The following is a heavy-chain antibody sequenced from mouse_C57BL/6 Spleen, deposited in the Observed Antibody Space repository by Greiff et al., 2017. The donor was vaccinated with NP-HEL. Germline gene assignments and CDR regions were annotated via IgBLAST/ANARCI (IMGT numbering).Heavy chain of an antibody. J-gene: IGHJ1*03. CDR2: ISDGGSYT. Sequence: EVQLVESGGGLVKPGGSLKLSCAASGFTFSSYAMSWVRQTPEKRLEWVATISDGGSYTYYPDNVKGRFTISREHAKNNLYLQMSQLKSEDTAMYYWARAGFTTVVDYWYFDVWGTGTTVTVSS. CDR1: GFTFSSYA. V-gene: IGHV5-4*01. D-gene: IGHD1-1*01. CDR3: ARAGFTTVVDYWYFDV.